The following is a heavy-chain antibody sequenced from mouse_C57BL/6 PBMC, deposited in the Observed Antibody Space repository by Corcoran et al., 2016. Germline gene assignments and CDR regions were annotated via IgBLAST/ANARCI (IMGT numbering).Heavy chain of an antibody. J-gene: IGHJ4*01. CDR2: IYPGSGNT. V-gene: IGHV1-76*01. CDR1: GYTFTDYY. CDR3: ARGDGNYYAMDY. Sequence: QVQLKQSGAELVRPGASVKLSCKASGYTFTDYYINWVKQRPGQGLEWIASIYPGSGNTYYNEKFKGKATLTAEKSSSTAYMQLSSLTSEDSAVYFCARGDGNYYAMDYWGQGTSVTVSS. D-gene: IGHD2-1*01.